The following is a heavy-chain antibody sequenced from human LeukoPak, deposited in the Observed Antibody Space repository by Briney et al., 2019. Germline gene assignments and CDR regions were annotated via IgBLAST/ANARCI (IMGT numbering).Heavy chain of an antibody. D-gene: IGHD4-17*01. V-gene: IGHV3-74*01. CDR2: INGDAYST. CDR1: GVSFSGCW. J-gene: IGHJ4*02. Sequence: GESLRLSCAVFGVSFSGCWIYWVWKGQRPGLGGVTHINGDAYSTSYADCVKSRFTITSDNAKTTMYLQMNSLRVEETSVYYCAREPKYGYLDYWGRGTLVTVSS. CDR3: AREPKYGYLDY.